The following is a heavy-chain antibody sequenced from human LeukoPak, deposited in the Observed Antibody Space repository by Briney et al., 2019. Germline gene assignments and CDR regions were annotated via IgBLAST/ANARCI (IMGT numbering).Heavy chain of an antibody. CDR1: GGSFSGYY. V-gene: IGHV4-34*01. CDR3: ARGYCSSTSCYTYGMDV. CDR2: INHSGST. J-gene: IGHJ6*02. D-gene: IGHD2-2*02. Sequence: SETLSLTCAVYGGSFSGYYWSWIRQPPGKGLEWIGEINHSGSTNYNPSLKSRVTISVDTSKNQFSLKLSSVTAADTAVCYCARGYCSSTSCYTYGMDVWGQGTTVTVSS.